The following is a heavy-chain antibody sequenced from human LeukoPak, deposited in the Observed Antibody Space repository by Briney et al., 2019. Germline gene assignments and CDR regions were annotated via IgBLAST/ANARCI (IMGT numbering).Heavy chain of an antibody. V-gene: IGHV3-21*01. CDR1: GFTFSSYA. CDR2: ISSSSSYI. Sequence: PGGSLRLSCAASGFTFSSYAMSWVRQAPGKGLEWVSSISSSSSYIYYADSVKGRFTISRDNAKNSLYLQMNSLRAEDTAVYYCARGGRIAAGTCYWGQGTLVTVSS. D-gene: IGHD6-13*01. J-gene: IGHJ4*02. CDR3: ARGGRIAAGTCY.